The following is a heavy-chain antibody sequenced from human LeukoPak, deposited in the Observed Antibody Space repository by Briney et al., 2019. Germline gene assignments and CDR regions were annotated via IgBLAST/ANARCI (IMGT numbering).Heavy chain of an antibody. Sequence: PGGSLRLSCAASGFTFSYAWMSWVRQAPGKGLEWVGRISSKSDGGTTDSPTPVKGRFTISRDDSKNTLYLQMNSLKTEDTALYYCTTGLVAAAGTAFDYWGQGTLVTVSS. V-gene: IGHV3-15*01. J-gene: IGHJ4*02. CDR3: TTGLVAAAGTAFDY. CDR2: ISSKSDGGTT. CDR1: GFTFSYAW. D-gene: IGHD6-13*01.